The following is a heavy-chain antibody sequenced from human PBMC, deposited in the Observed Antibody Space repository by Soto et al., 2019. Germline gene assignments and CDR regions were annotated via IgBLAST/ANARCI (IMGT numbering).Heavy chain of an antibody. CDR1: GFTFSSYS. D-gene: IGHD6-19*01. Sequence: ESGGGLVKPGGSLRLSCAASGFTFSSYSMNWVRQAPGKGLEWVSSISSSSSYIYYADSVKGRFTISRDNAKNSLYLQMNSLRAEDTAVYYCAISIAVAAHFDYWGKGTLVTVSS. CDR2: ISSSSSYI. J-gene: IGHJ4*02. V-gene: IGHV3-21*01. CDR3: AISIAVAAHFDY.